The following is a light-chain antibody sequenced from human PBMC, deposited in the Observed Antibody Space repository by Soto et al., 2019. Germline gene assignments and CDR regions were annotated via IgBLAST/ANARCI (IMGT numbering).Light chain of an antibody. CDR2: RTS. V-gene: IGKV1-9*01. J-gene: IGKJ5*01. CDR3: QQVNTFLVT. CDR1: QGSTNY. Sequence: QLTQSPSSLSASVGDTVTITCRASQGSTNYLTWYQQRPGRAPKLLIYRTSTLQTRVPSRFSGGGSGTNFTLTISSLHPEDFATYYCQQVNTFLVTFGQGTRLESK.